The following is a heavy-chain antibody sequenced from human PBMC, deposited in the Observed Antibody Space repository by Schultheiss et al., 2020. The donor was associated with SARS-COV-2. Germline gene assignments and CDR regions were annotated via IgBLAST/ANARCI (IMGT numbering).Heavy chain of an antibody. D-gene: IGHD5-18*01. CDR3: ARLTWIQQALDY. Sequence: GGSLRXSCAASGFTFSSYSMNWVRQAPGKGLEWVSSISISSSYIYYADSVKGRFTISRDNAKNSLYLQMNSLRAEDTAVYYCARLTWIQQALDYWGQGTLVTVXS. CDR2: ISISSSYI. CDR1: GFTFSSYS. J-gene: IGHJ4*02. V-gene: IGHV3-21*01.